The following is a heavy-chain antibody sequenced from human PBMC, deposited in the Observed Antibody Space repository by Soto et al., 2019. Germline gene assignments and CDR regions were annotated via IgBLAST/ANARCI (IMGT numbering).Heavy chain of an antibody. Sequence: GESLKISCKGSGYSFTSYWIGWVRQMPGKGLEWMGIIYPGDSDTRYSPSFQGQVTISADKSISTAYLQWSSLKASDTAMYYCAKALGEASSGGRPHWDYYYGMDVWGQGTTVTVSS. J-gene: IGHJ6*02. D-gene: IGHD2-15*01. CDR3: AKALGEASSGGRPHWDYYYGMDV. V-gene: IGHV5-51*01. CDR1: GYSFTSYW. CDR2: IYPGDSDT.